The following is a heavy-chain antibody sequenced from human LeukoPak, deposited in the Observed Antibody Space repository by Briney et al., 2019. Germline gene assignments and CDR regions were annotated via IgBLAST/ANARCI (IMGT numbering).Heavy chain of an antibody. CDR1: GFTFSSYG. Sequence: GGSLRLSCAASGFTFSSYGMSWVRQAPGKGLEWVSAISGSGGSTYYADSVKGRFTISRDNSKDTLYLQMNSLRAEDTAVYYCAKDYYGSGSYWDYWGQGTLVTVSS. J-gene: IGHJ4*02. CDR2: ISGSGGST. D-gene: IGHD3-10*01. CDR3: AKDYYGSGSYWDY. V-gene: IGHV3-23*01.